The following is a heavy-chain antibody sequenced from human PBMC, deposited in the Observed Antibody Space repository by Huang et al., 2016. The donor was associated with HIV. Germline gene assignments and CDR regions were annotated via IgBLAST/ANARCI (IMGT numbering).Heavy chain of an antibody. CDR3: ATSYGYFPH. D-gene: IGHD5-18*01. V-gene: IGHV3-48*02. Sequence: EVQLVESGGGLVQPGGSLTLSCAASGFTLSAYSMNWVRQTPGKGREWVSYINNNGSKICYAESVKGRFTISRDNAKNSLYLQMNSLRDDDTAVFYCATSYGYFPHWGQGTLVTVSS. J-gene: IGHJ1*01. CDR2: INNNGSKI. CDR1: GFTLSAYS.